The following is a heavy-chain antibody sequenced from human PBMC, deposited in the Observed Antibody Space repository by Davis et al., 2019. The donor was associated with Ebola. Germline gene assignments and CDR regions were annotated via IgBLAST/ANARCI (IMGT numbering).Heavy chain of an antibody. D-gene: IGHD5-18*01. Sequence: GSLGPHLGGLGIPFEAQGLSWDRQDPGKALEWVHRISGNGYGTEYGDSVKGRFTISRDNSKNFLYLQVNDLRPEDTALYFCAKTRGYRLYYFEYWGQVTLVTVSS. CDR3: AKTRGYRLYYFEY. CDR1: GIPFEAQG. CDR2: ISGNGYGT. V-gene: IGHV3-43*02. J-gene: IGHJ4*02.